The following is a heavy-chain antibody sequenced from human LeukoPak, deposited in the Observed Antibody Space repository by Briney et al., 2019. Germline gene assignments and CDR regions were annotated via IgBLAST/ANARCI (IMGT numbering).Heavy chain of an antibody. Sequence: GGSLRLSCAASGFTFSYHWMTWVRQAPGKGLEWVANIKNDGAVKNYVDSVQGRFTISRDNAKNSLYLQMNSLRAEDTAVYYCAKDSYSKGDFWGQGVLVTVSS. CDR2: IKNDGAVK. V-gene: IGHV3-7*01. D-gene: IGHD6-13*01. CDR1: GFTFSYHW. J-gene: IGHJ4*02. CDR3: AKDSYSKGDF.